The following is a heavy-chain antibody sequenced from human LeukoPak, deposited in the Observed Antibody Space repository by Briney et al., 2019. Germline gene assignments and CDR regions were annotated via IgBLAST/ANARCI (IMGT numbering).Heavy chain of an antibody. J-gene: IGHJ4*02. D-gene: IGHD3-3*01. CDR2: ISGSGGST. V-gene: IGHV3-23*01. CDR1: GFTFSSYA. CDR3: AKVRIRSLYYFDY. Sequence: GGSLRLSCAASGFTFSSYAMSWVRQAPGKGLEWVSAISGSGGSTYYADSVKGRFTISRDNSKNPLYLQMNSLRAEDTAVYYCAKVRIRSLYYFDYWGQGTLVTVSS.